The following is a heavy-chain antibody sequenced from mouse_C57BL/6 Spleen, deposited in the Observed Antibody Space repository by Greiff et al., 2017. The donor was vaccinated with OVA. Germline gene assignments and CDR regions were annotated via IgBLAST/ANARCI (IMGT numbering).Heavy chain of an antibody. D-gene: IGHD3-3*01. V-gene: IGHV1-4*01. CDR2: INPSSGYT. Sequence: QVQLQQSGAELARPGASVKMSCKASGYTFTSYTMHWVKQRPGQGLEWIGYINPSSGYTKYNQKFKDKATLTADKSSSTAYMQLSSLTSEDSAVDYCAREGLVSPYYFDYWGKGTTLTVSS. CDR3: AREGLVSPYYFDY. J-gene: IGHJ2*01. CDR1: GYTFTSYT.